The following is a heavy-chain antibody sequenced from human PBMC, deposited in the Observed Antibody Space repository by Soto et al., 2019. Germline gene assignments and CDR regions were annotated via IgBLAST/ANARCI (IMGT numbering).Heavy chain of an antibody. Sequence: EVQLLESGGGLVQPGGSLRLSCAASGFTFSSYTMNWVRQAPGKGLEWVSSISGSGGSTYYADSVKGRFTISRDNSKNTRYLQMSSLRAEDTAVYYCAKERAVAVWGQGTLVTVSS. CDR3: AKERAVAV. CDR2: ISGSGGST. CDR1: GFTFSSYT. V-gene: IGHV3-23*01. J-gene: IGHJ4*02. D-gene: IGHD6-19*01.